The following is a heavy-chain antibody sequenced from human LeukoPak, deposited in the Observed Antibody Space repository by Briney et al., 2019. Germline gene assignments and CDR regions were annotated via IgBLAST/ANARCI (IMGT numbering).Heavy chain of an antibody. CDR3: ARVIGDIAARYFVC. D-gene: IGHD6-6*01. CDR1: GFTVSSNY. V-gene: IGHV3-53*01. J-gene: IGHJ4*02. Sequence: GGSLRLSCAASGFTVSSNYMTWVRQAPGKGLEWVSVISGGGSTYYADSVKGRFTTSRDNSKSTLYLEMNSLRAEDTAVYYCARVIGDIAARYFVCWGQGTLVTVSS. CDR2: ISGGGST.